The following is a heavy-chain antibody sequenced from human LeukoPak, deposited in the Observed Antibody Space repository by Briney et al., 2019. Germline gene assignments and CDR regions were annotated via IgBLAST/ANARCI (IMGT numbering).Heavy chain of an antibody. V-gene: IGHV4-4*07. J-gene: IGHJ4*02. CDR3: ARGLRFSAYGDYVFQY. CDR2: IYTSGST. Sequence: SETLSLTCTVSGGSISSYYWSWIRQPAGKGLEWIGRIYTSGSTNYNPSLKSRVTMSVDTSKNQFSLKLSSVTAADTAVYYCARGLRFSAYGDYVFQYWGQGTLVTVSS. D-gene: IGHD4-17*01. CDR1: GGSISSYY.